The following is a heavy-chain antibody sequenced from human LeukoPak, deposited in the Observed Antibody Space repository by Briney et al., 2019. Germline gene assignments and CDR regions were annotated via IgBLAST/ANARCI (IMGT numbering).Heavy chain of an antibody. CDR1: GFTFSAYW. CDR2: IKQGGGET. Sequence: QPGGSLRLSCAASGFTFSAYWMSWVRQAPGKGLEWVANIKQGGGETYYVDSVKGRFTISRDNAKNSLYLQMNSLRAEDTAVYYCAWQTWIQIFDYWGQGTLVTVSS. D-gene: IGHD5-18*01. V-gene: IGHV3-7*01. CDR3: AWQTWIQIFDY. J-gene: IGHJ4*02.